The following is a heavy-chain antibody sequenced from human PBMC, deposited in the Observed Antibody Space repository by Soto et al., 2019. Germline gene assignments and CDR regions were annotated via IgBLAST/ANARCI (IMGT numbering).Heavy chain of an antibody. J-gene: IGHJ3*02. CDR2: IYHSGST. V-gene: IGHV4-4*02. D-gene: IGHD6-19*01. CDR3: ARDREYSSGWYTNAFDI. Sequence: QVQLQESGPGLVKPSGTLSLTCAVSGGSISSSNWWSWVRQPPGKGLEWIGEIYHSGSTNYNPSLKSRVTISVEKSKNQFSLKLSSVTAADTAVYYCARDREYSSGWYTNAFDIWCQGTMVTVSS. CDR1: GGSISSSNW.